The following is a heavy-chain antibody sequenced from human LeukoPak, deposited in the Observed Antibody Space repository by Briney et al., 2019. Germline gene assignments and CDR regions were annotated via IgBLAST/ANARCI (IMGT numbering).Heavy chain of an antibody. CDR3: AREFIAARAPYFDY. CDR2: IYYSGST. J-gene: IGHJ4*02. CDR1: GGSISSYY. D-gene: IGHD6-6*01. V-gene: IGHV4-59*12. Sequence: SETLSLTCTVSGGSISSYYWSWIRQPPGKGLEWTGYIYYSGSTNYNPSLKSRVTISVDTSKNQFSLKLSSVTAADTAVYYCAREFIAARAPYFDYWGQGTLVTVSS.